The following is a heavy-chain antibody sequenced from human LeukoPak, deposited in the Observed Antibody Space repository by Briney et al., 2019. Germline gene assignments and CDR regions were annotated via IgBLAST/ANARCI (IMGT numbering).Heavy chain of an antibody. J-gene: IGHJ4*02. CDR1: GFTFSSCA. CDR2: ISGSGDNT. Sequence: GGSLRLSCAASGFTFSSCAMSWVRQVPGKGLEWVSVISGSGDNTYYADSVKGRFTISRDNSKNMLYLQMNSLRAEDTAVYYCAKWKYSNSGIDDYWGQGTLVTVSS. CDR3: AKWKYSNSGIDDY. D-gene: IGHD6-6*01. V-gene: IGHV3-23*01.